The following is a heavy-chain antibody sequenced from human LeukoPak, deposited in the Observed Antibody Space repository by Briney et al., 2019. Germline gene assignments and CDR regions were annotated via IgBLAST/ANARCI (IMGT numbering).Heavy chain of an antibody. Sequence: SETLSLTCAVYGGSFSGYYWSWIRQPPGKGLEWIGEINHSGSTNYNPSLKSRVTISVDSSKNQFSLKLSSVTAADTAVYYCARGRADYYYYYGMDVWGQGTTVTVSS. V-gene: IGHV4-34*01. CDR3: ARGRADYYYYYGMDV. CDR1: GGSFSGYY. CDR2: INHSGST. D-gene: IGHD4/OR15-4a*01. J-gene: IGHJ6*02.